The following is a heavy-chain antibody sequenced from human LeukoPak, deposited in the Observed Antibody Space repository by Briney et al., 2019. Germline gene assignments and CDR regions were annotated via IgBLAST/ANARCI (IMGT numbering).Heavy chain of an antibody. J-gene: IGHJ4*02. CDR2: IYDSGST. Sequence: SETLSLTCTVSGDSISSSNYYWGWIRQPPGKGLEWIGNIYDSGSTSYNPPLKSRVTISVDTSKNQFSLKLSSVTAADTAVYYCARDLGRNNYYGSGSPFGYWGQGTLVTVSS. CDR1: GDSISSSNYY. CDR3: ARDLGRNNYYGSGSPFGY. D-gene: IGHD3-10*01. V-gene: IGHV4-39*07.